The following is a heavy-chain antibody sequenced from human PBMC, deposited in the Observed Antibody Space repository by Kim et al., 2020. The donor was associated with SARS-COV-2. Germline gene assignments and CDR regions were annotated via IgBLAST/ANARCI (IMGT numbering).Heavy chain of an antibody. CDR3: ARQRVGAVAGVEFDY. Sequence: GESLKISCKGSGYSFTSYWISWVRQMPGKGLEWMGRIDPSDSYTNYSPSFQGHVTISADKSISTAYLQWSSLKASDTAMYYCARQRVGAVAGVEFDYWGQGTLVTVSS. CDR1: GYSFTSYW. J-gene: IGHJ4*02. CDR2: IDPSDSYT. V-gene: IGHV5-10-1*01. D-gene: IGHD6-19*01.